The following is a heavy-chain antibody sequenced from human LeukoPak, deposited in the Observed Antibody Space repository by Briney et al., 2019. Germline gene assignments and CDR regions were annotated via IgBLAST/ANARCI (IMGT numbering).Heavy chain of an antibody. D-gene: IGHD3-22*01. CDR2: ISGSGGST. V-gene: IGHV3-23*01. Sequence: PGGSLRLSCAASGFTFSSYAMSWVRQAPGKGLEWVSAISGSGGSTYYADSVKGRFTISRDNSKNTLYLQMNSLRAEDTAVYYCATHYYDSSGYSWKSDYWGQGTLVTVSS. CDR1: GFTFSSYA. J-gene: IGHJ4*02. CDR3: ATHYYDSSGYSWKSDY.